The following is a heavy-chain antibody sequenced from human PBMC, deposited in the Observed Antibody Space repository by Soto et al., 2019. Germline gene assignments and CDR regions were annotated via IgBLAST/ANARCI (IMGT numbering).Heavy chain of an antibody. CDR2: ISGSGGST. V-gene: IGHV3-23*01. Sequence: GGSLRLSCAASGFTFSSYAMSWVRQAPGKGLEWVSAISGSGGSTYYADSVKGRFTISRDNSKNTLYLQMNSLRAEDTAVYYCAKDGGYCSSTSCPIYYYYGMDVWGQGXTVTVSS. CDR1: GFTFSSYA. D-gene: IGHD2-2*01. CDR3: AKDGGYCSSTSCPIYYYYGMDV. J-gene: IGHJ6*02.